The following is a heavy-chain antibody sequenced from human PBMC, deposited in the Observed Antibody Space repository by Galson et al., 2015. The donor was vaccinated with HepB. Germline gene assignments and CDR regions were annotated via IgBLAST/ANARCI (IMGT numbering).Heavy chain of an antibody. Sequence: SLRLSCAASGFTFSSYGMHWVRQAPGKGLEWVAIISYDGGNKYYADSVKGRFTISRDNSENTLYLQMNSLRAEDTAVYYCANTYGDSNFDYWGQGTLVTVSS. CDR2: ISYDGGNK. CDR3: ANTYGDSNFDY. V-gene: IGHV3-30*18. CDR1: GFTFSSYG. J-gene: IGHJ4*02. D-gene: IGHD4-17*01.